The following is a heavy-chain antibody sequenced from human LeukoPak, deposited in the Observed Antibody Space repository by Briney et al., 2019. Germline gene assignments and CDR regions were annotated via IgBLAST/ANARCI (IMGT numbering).Heavy chain of an antibody. CDR2: IYYSGST. J-gene: IGHJ4*02. CDR3: ARHVGSSGGLIDY. D-gene: IGHD6-25*01. Sequence: SSETLSLTCTVSGGSISSSSYYWGWIRQPPGKGMEWIGSIYYSGSTYYNPSLKSRVTISVDTSKNQFSLKLSSVTAADTAVYYCARHVGSSGGLIDYWGQGTLVTISS. CDR1: GGSISSSSYY. V-gene: IGHV4-39*01.